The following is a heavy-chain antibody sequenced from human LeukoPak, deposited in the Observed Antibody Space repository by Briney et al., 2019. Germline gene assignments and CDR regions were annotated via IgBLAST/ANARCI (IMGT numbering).Heavy chain of an antibody. J-gene: IGHJ4*02. CDR2: ISSSSSYI. CDR3: ARVRGTNLDGYEMDY. Sequence: PGGSVRLSCAASGSTFSNYYMSWIRQAPGKGLEWVSSISSSSSYIYYADSVKGRFTISRDNAKNSLYLQMNSLRAEDTAVYYCARVRGTNLDGYEMDYWGQGTLVTVSS. V-gene: IGHV3-21*01. D-gene: IGHD5-12*01. CDR1: GSTFSNYY.